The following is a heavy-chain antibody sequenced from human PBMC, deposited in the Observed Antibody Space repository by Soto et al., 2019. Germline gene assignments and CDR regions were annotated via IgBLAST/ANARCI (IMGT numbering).Heavy chain of an antibody. CDR2: IYPGDSDT. J-gene: IGHJ4*02. V-gene: IGHV5-51*01. D-gene: IGHD5-12*01. CDR3: ARQDGYALYYFDS. Sequence: PGESLKISCQASGYSFTTYWIAWVLQTPGKGLEWMGIIYPGDSDTRYSPSFQGQVTISTDKSISTAYLQWSSLKASDTAMYYCARQDGYALYYFDSWGQGTLVTVSS. CDR1: GYSFTTYW.